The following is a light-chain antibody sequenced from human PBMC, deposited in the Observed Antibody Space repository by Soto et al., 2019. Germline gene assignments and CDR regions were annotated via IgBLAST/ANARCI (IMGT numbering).Light chain of an antibody. CDR1: SSDVGTYNL. V-gene: IGLV2-23*01. Sequence: QSVLTQPASVSGSPGQSITISCTGTSSDVGTYNLVSWYQQHPGKAPKPMASDATKRPSGVSNRTSGSKPGNTASPTISGLQAENLADYYCCPYVGSSTYVFGTGTKVTV. J-gene: IGLJ1*01. CDR3: CPYVGSSTYV. CDR2: DAT.